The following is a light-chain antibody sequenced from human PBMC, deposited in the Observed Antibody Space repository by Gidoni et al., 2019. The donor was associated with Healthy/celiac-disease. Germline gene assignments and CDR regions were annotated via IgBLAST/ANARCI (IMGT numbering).Light chain of an antibody. J-gene: IGKJ1*01. V-gene: IGKV3-11*01. Sequence: EIVLTQSPATLSLSPGERATLSCRASQSVSSYLAWYQQKPGQAPRLLIYDASNRATGIPARFSGSGSGTDFILTISSLEPEDFAVYYCQQRSNGPTFGQGTKVEIK. CDR2: DAS. CDR1: QSVSSY. CDR3: QQRSNGPT.